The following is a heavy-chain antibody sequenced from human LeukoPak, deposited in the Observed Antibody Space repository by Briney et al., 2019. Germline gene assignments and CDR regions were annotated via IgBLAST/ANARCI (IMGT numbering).Heavy chain of an antibody. CDR2: ISSSNI. J-gene: IGHJ4*02. CDR3: AREGGFDY. D-gene: IGHD3-16*01. Sequence: GGSLRLSCAASGFTFSTHSMNWVRQAPGKGLEWVSYISSSNIYYADSVKGRFTISRDNAKNSLYLQMNSLRAEDTAVYYRAREGGFDYWGQGTLVTVSS. V-gene: IGHV3-48*01. CDR1: GFTFSTHS.